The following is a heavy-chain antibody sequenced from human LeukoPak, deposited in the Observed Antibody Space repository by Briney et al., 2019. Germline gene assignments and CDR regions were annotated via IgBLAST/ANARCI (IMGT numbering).Heavy chain of an antibody. Sequence: SSETLSLTCAVYGGPFSGYYWSWIRQPPGKGLEWIGEINHSGSTNYNPSLKSRVTISVDTSKNQFSLKLSSVTAADTAVYYCAIGQQPGAFDIWGQGTMVTVSS. D-gene: IGHD6-13*01. V-gene: IGHV4-34*01. J-gene: IGHJ3*02. CDR3: AIGQQPGAFDI. CDR1: GGPFSGYY. CDR2: INHSGST.